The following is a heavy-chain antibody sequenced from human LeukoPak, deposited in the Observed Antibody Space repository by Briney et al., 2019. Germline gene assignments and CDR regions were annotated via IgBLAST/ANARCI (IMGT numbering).Heavy chain of an antibody. D-gene: IGHD2-8*01. J-gene: IGHJ4*02. CDR2: FSSGGNAE. CDR3: ARDTVNGPFVISLDY. V-gene: IGHV3-48*03. CDR1: GFSLTSYE. Sequence: PGGSPRLSCAASGFSLTSYEMNWVRQTPGRGLEWVSHFSSGGNAEYYADSVRGRFSMSRDNAKNSLYLEMNSLRAEDTAVYYCARDTVNGPFVISLDYWGQGALVTVSS.